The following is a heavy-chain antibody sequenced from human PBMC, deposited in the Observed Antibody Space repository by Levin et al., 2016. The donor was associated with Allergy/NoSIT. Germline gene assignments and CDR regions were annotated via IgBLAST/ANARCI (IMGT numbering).Heavy chain of an antibody. CDR2: IIPIFGTA. V-gene: IGHV1-69*01. CDR3: ARVGFLDHYYYYYYMDV. J-gene: IGHJ6*03. D-gene: IGHD3/OR15-3a*01. Sequence: WVRQAPGQGLEWMGGIIPIFGTANYAQKFQGRVTITADESTSTAYMELSSLRSEDTAVYYCARVGFLDHYYYYYYMDVWGKGTTVTVSS.